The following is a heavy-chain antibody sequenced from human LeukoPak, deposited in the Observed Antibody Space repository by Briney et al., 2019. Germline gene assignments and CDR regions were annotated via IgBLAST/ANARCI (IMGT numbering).Heavy chain of an antibody. CDR1: GFTFISYE. J-gene: IGHJ3*02. CDR3: ARGAPLVAVTTGAFDI. CDR2: IDSISTTI. D-gene: IGHD2-15*01. V-gene: IGHV3-48*03. Sequence: GGSLRLSCEASGFTFISYEMNWVRQAPGKGLEWISYIDSISTTIYSADSVRGRFTISRDNTKDSVYLQMNSLRVEDTAIYYCARGAPLVAVTTGAFDIWGQGTMVTVSS.